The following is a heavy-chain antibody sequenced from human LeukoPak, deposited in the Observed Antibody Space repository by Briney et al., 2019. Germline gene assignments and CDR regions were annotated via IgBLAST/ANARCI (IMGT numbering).Heavy chain of an antibody. J-gene: IGHJ3*02. CDR1: GGSISSYD. V-gene: IGHV4-4*07. D-gene: IGHD3/OR15-3a*01. Sequence: SETLSLTCTVSGGSISSYDWSWIRQPAGKGLEWIGRIYTSGSPNYNPSLKSRVTMSVGTSKKQFSLKLRSVTAADTAVYYCAGVRGQKTQDAFDIWGQGTMVTVSS. CDR3: AGVRGQKTQDAFDI. CDR2: IYTSGSP.